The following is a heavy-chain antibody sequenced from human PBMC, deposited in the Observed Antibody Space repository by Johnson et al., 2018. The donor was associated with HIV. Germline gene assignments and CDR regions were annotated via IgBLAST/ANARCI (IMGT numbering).Heavy chain of an antibody. V-gene: IGHV3-20*04. Sequence: VQLVESGGGVVRPGGSLRLSCAASGFTFDDYGMSWVRQVPGKGLEWVSGINWNGGSTGYADSVKGRFTISRDNAKNSLYLQMNSLSAEDTDLYYCAKVVSRDGYNWGAFDIWGQGTMVTVSS. CDR2: INWNGGST. CDR1: GFTFDDYG. J-gene: IGHJ3*02. CDR3: AKVVSRDGYNWGAFDI. D-gene: IGHD5-24*01.